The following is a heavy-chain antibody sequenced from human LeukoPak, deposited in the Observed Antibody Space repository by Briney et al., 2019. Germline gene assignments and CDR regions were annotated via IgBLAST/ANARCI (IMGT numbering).Heavy chain of an antibody. V-gene: IGHV4-39*01. CDR3: ARHPYYYYGMDV. CDR1: GGSINSSSYY. Sequence: PSETLSLTCTVSGGSINSSSYYWGWIRQPPGKGLEWIGSVYYSENTLYNPSLKSRVTMSVDTSKNQFSLRLNSVTAADTALYYCARHPYYYYGMDVWGQGTTVTVSS. J-gene: IGHJ6*02. CDR2: VYYSENT.